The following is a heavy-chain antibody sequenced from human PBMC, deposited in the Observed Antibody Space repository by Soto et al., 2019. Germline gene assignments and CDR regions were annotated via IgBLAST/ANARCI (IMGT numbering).Heavy chain of an antibody. J-gene: IGHJ3*02. Sequence: GGSLRLSCAASGFTFSSYGMHWVRQAPGKGLEWVAVISYDGSNKYYADSVKGRFTISRDNSKNTLYLQMNSLRAEDTAVYYCAKGLAYYDSSGYYYEGDAFDIWGQGTIVTVSS. D-gene: IGHD3-22*01. CDR1: GFTFSSYG. CDR2: ISYDGSNK. V-gene: IGHV3-30*18. CDR3: AKGLAYYDSSGYYYEGDAFDI.